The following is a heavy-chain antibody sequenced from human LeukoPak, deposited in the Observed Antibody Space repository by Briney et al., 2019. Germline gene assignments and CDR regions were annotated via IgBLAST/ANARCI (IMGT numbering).Heavy chain of an antibody. CDR1: GGSISNYY. D-gene: IGHD3-22*01. V-gene: IGHV4-4*07. CDR2: IYTSGSS. Sequence: MSSETLSLTCTVSGGSISNYYWSWIRQPAGKGLEWIGLIYTSGSSNYNPSLKSRVTMSVDTSKNHFSLKLSSVTAADTAVYYCARRGTSENYYDGSGYGMDVWGQGTTVTASS. CDR3: ARRGTSENYYDGSGYGMDV. J-gene: IGHJ6*02.